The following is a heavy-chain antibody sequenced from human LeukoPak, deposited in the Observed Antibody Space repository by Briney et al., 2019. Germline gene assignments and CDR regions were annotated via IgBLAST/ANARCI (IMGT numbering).Heavy chain of an antibody. D-gene: IGHD1-26*01. CDR3: ARVRATVGAMALWWFDY. V-gene: IGHV4-39*07. CDR2: IYYSGST. CDR1: GGSISSSSYY. Sequence: SETLSLTCTVSGGSISSSSYYWGWIRQPPGKGLEWIGSIYYSGSTYYNPSLKSRVTISVDTSKNQFSLKLSSVTAADTAVYYCARVRATVGAMALWWFDYWGQGTLVTVSS. J-gene: IGHJ4*02.